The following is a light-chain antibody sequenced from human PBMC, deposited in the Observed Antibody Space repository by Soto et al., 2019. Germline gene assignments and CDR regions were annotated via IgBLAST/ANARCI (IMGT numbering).Light chain of an antibody. CDR3: QQYGVSPRT. CDR1: QSVSSSS. CDR2: DAS. V-gene: IGKV3-20*01. J-gene: IGKJ1*01. Sequence: IVLTQSPCTLSLYPGERATLSCMASQSVSSSSLAWYQQKRGQAPRLLIHDASSRATGIPDRFSGSGSGTDFTLTISRLEPEDFAVYYCQQYGVSPRTSGQGTNVDIK.